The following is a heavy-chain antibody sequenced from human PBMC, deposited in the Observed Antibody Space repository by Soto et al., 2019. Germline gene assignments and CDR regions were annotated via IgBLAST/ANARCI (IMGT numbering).Heavy chain of an antibody. CDR1: GYSFTSYW. Sequence: LGESLKISCKGSGYSFTSYWIGWVRQMPGKGLEWMGIIYPGDSDTRYSPSFQGQVTISADKSISTAYLQWSSLKASDTAMYYCARADYYSSSWYRYYYYGMDVWGQGTTVTVSS. CDR2: IYPGDSDT. V-gene: IGHV5-51*01. J-gene: IGHJ6*02. CDR3: ARADYYSSSWYRYYYYGMDV. D-gene: IGHD6-13*01.